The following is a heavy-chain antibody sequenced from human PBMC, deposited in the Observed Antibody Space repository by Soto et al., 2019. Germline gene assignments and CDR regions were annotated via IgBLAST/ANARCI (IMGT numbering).Heavy chain of an antibody. CDR1: GFTVSNTY. CDR3: ARALPVAKGGFDP. Sequence: GGSLRLSCAASGFTVSNTYMTWVRQPPGEGLECVSVIYTAGGTNYADSVKGRFIISRDNSKNTLYLQMNSLRAEDTAVYYCARALPVAKGGFDPWGQGTPVTVS. D-gene: IGHD2-2*01. V-gene: IGHV3-53*01. CDR2: IYTAGGT. J-gene: IGHJ5*02.